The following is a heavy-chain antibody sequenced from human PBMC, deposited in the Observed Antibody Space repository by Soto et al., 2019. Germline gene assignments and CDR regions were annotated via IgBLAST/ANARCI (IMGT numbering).Heavy chain of an antibody. CDR2: TRQDGGQS. CDR3: VRDGITGSHFDS. Sequence: EVQLLESGGGLVQPGGSLRLSCEASGFTLSSYWMSWIRQAPGKGLEWVAKTRQDGGQSYLVDSVQGRFTVSRDNANNSVSLHMTSLRAEDTSVYYCVRDGITGSHFDSWSQGTLVTVSS. D-gene: IGHD1-1*01. J-gene: IGHJ4*02. V-gene: IGHV3-7*01. CDR1: GFTLSSYW.